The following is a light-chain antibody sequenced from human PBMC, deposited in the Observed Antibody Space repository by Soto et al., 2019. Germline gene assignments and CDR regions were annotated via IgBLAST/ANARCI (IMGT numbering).Light chain of an antibody. V-gene: IGKV1-5*03. CDR1: QTISSW. CDR2: KAS. CDR3: QHYNSYSEA. Sequence: DIQMTQSPSTLSGSVGDRVTITCRASQTISSWLAWYQQKPEKAPKLLIYKASTLKSGVPSRFSGSGSGTEFTLTITSLQPDGFATYYCQHYNSYSEAFGEVTKVELK. J-gene: IGKJ1*01.